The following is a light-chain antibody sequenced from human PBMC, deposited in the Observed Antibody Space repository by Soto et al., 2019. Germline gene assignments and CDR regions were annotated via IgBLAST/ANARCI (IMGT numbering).Light chain of an antibody. CDR2: DGI. CDR1: SSDVGRYIL. CDR3: CSYADSRASPYV. J-gene: IGLJ1*01. V-gene: IGLV2-23*01. Sequence: QSALTQPAAVSWSPGQSITISCTGPSSDVGRYILVSWYQQHPGKAPKLIIYDGIKRPSGVSNRFSGSQSGNTASLTISGLQAEDEADYYCCSYADSRASPYVFGTGTKLTVL.